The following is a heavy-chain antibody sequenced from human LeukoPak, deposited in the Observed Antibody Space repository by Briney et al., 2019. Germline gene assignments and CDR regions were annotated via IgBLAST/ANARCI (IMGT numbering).Heavy chain of an antibody. CDR1: GGSISSGCYD. V-gene: IGHV4-61*02. D-gene: IGHD3-22*01. Sequence: SQTLSLTCTVSGGSISSGCYDWGWIRQPAGKGLEWIGRIYTSGSTNYNPSLKSRVTISVDTSKNQFSLKLSSVTAADTAVYYCARAGYDSSGYYQYNWFDPWGQGTLVTVSS. J-gene: IGHJ5*02. CDR3: ARAGYDSSGYYQYNWFDP. CDR2: IYTSGST.